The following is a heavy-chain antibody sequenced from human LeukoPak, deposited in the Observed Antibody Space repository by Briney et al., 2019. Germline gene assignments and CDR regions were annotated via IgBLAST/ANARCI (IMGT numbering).Heavy chain of an antibody. CDR2: IKQYGSEK. CDR3: AREGGGSSLGY. D-gene: IGHD2-15*01. V-gene: IGHV3-7*01. CDR1: GFTFSSYW. Sequence: QTGGSLRLSCAASGFTFSSYWMSWVRQAPGKGLEWVANIKQYGSEKYYVGSVKGRFTISRDNAKNSLYLQMNSLRAEDTAVYYCAREGGGSSLGYWGQGTLVTVSS. J-gene: IGHJ4*02.